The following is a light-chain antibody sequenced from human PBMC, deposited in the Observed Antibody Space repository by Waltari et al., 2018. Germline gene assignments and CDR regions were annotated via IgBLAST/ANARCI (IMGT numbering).Light chain of an antibody. J-gene: IGKJ2*01. CDR3: QQYGSSVMYT. Sequence: VLTQSPGTLSLSPGERGTLSCRASQRLTKNYLAWYQQKPGQAPRLLIYGASSRAPGIPDRFSGSGSGKDFTLTISRLEPEDFAMYYCQQYGSSVMYTFGQGTKLEIK. V-gene: IGKV3-20*01. CDR2: GAS. CDR1: QRLTKNY.